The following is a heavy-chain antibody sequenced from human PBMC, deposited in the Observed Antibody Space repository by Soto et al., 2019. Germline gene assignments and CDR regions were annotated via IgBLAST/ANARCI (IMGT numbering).Heavy chain of an antibody. CDR2: ISAYTDNP. J-gene: IGHJ5*02. V-gene: IGHV1-18*01. CDR1: GYTFTNYG. Sequence: GASVEVSCKXSGYTFTNYGVTWVRQAPGQGLEWMGWISAYTDNPNYAQKFQGRVTMTIDTSTTTAYMDLRSLTSDDTAVYYCARVIPGAEAWFGPWGQGTLVTVSS. CDR3: ARVIPGAEAWFGP. D-gene: IGHD2-2*01.